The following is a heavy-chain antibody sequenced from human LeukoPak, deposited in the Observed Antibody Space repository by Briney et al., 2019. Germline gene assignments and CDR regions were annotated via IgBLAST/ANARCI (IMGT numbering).Heavy chain of an antibody. CDR2: IISILGIA. V-gene: IGHV1-69*02. J-gene: IGHJ6*02. CDR1: GGTFSSYT. D-gene: IGHD5-24*01. Sequence: SVKVSCKASGGTFSSYTISWVRQAPGQGLEWMGRIISILGIANYAQKFQGRVTITADKSTSTAYMELSSLRSEDTAVYYCASPGPGGDGYNSYYGMDVWGQGTTVTVSS. CDR3: ASPGPGGDGYNSYYGMDV.